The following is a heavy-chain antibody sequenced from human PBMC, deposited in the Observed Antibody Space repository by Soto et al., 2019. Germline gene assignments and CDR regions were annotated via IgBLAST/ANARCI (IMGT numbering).Heavy chain of an antibody. J-gene: IGHJ6*02. Sequence: PSETLSLTCAVYGGSFSGYYWSWIRQPPGKGLEWIGEINHSGSTNYNPSLKSRVTISVDTSKNQFSLKLSSVTAADTAVYYCARDRAGPYYYGMDVWGQGNTGTVSS. CDR1: GGSFSGYY. V-gene: IGHV4-34*01. CDR3: ARDRAGPYYYGMDV. CDR2: INHSGST. D-gene: IGHD2-15*01.